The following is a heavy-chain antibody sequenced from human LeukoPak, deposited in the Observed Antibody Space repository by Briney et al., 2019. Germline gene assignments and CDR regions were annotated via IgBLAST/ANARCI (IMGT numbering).Heavy chain of an antibody. CDR1: GFTFSSYW. J-gene: IGHJ4*02. CDR2: ISYDGSNK. Sequence: GGSLRLSCAASGFTFSSYWMHWVRQAPGKGLEWVAVISYDGSNKYYADSVKGRFTISRDNSKNTLYLQMNSLRTEDTAVYYCAKEYFVVVTATFDYWGQGTLVTVSS. CDR3: AKEYFVVVTATFDY. D-gene: IGHD2-21*02. V-gene: IGHV3-30*18.